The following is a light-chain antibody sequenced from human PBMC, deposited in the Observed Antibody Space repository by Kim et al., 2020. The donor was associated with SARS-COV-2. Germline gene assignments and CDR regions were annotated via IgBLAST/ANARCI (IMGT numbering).Light chain of an antibody. CDR2: DVT. CDR3: CSYAGTYTYV. Sequence: GQSVTISCTGTCSDVGAYNLVSWYLQRPGKAPKLMIYDVTKRPSGVPDRFSGSKSGNTASLTISGLQAENDADYYCCSYAGTYTYVFGTGTKVTVL. CDR1: CSDVGAYNL. V-gene: IGLV2-11*03. J-gene: IGLJ1*01.